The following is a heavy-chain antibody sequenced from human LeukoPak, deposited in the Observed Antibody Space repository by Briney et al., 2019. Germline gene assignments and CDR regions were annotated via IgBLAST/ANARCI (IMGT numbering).Heavy chain of an antibody. J-gene: IGHJ6*03. Sequence: ASVKVSCKASGYTFTGYYIHWVRQAPGQGLEWMGWINPNSGGTNYAQKFQGRVTMTRDTSISTAYMELSRLRSDDTAVYYCARGPICSSTSCYRYYYMDVWGKGTTVTVSS. CDR2: INPNSGGT. V-gene: IGHV1-2*02. CDR3: ARGPICSSTSCYRYYYMDV. D-gene: IGHD2-2*01. CDR1: GYTFTGYY.